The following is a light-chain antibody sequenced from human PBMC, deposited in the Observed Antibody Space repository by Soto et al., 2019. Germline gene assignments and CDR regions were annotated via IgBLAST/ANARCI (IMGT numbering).Light chain of an antibody. CDR2: DAS. V-gene: IGKV3-11*01. Sequence: EIVLTQSPATRALSPGERATLSCRASQSVSSYLAWYQQKPGQAPRLLINDASNRATGIPARFSGSGSGTDFTPTISSLEPEDFAVYDCQQRSSWPYTFGQGTKLEIK. CDR1: QSVSSY. CDR3: QQRSSWPYT. J-gene: IGKJ2*01.